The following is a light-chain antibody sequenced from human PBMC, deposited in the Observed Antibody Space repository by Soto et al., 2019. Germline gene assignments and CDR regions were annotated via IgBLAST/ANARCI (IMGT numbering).Light chain of an antibody. V-gene: IGKV2-28*01. J-gene: IGKJ5*01. CDR1: QSLLHSNGYNY. CDR2: LGS. CDR3: TQALTTPIT. Sequence: DIVMTQSPLSLPVTPGEPASISCRSSQSLLHSNGYNYLDWYLQKPGQSPQLLIYLGSNRASGVPDRFSGSGSGTDFTLKISRVEAEDVGVYSCTQALTTPITFGQGTRLEIK.